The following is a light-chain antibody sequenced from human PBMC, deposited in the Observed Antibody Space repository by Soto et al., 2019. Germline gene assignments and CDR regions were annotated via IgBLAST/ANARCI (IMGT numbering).Light chain of an antibody. V-gene: IGLV2-23*02. CDR1: SSDGGTYNL. CDR2: EVT. Sequence: QSALAQHASMPVSPGQSITISCSGVSSDGGTYNLVSWYQQHPDTAPQLIIYEVTKRPSGVSNRFSGSKSGNTASLTISGLQTEDEADYYCCSYAGRSHYVFGTGTKVTVL. CDR3: CSYAGRSHYV. J-gene: IGLJ1*01.